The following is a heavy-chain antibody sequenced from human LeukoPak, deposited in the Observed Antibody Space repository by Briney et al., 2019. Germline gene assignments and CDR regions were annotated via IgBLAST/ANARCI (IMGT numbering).Heavy chain of an antibody. CDR1: GYTFTSYY. Sequence: ASVKVSCKASGYTFTSYYMHWVRQAPGQGLEWMGIINPSGGSTSYAQKFQGRVTITADKSTSTAYMELSSLRSEDTAVYYCARDSSSRAGTAEGTWNYVWPYYYYYMDVWGKGTTVTVSS. CDR3: ARDSSSRAGTAEGTWNYVWPYYYYYMDV. CDR2: INPSGGST. D-gene: IGHD1-7*01. V-gene: IGHV1-46*01. J-gene: IGHJ6*03.